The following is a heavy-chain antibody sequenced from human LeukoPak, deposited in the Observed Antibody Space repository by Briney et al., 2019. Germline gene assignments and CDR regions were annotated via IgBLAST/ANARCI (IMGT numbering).Heavy chain of an antibody. CDR3: ARDPDAYYYYMDV. V-gene: IGHV3-7*01. CDR1: GFTFSSYE. Sequence: GGSLRLSCAASGFTFSSYEMNWVRQAPGKGLEWVANIKQDGSEKYYVDSVKGRFTISRDNAKNSLYLQMNSLRAEDTAVYYCARDPDAYYYYMDVWGKGTTVTVSS. CDR2: IKQDGSEK. J-gene: IGHJ6*03.